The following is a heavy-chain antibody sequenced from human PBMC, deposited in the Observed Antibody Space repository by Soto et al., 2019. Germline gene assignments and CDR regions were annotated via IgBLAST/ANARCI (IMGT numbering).Heavy chain of an antibody. Sequence: ASVKVSCKASGGTFSSYAISWVRQAPGQGLEWMGGIIPIFGTANYAQKFQGRFTITADESTSTAYMELSSLRSEDTAVYYCASSLGGYSYGYERTFDYWGQGTLVTVSS. CDR3: ASSLGGYSYGYERTFDY. V-gene: IGHV1-69*13. CDR2: IIPIFGTA. CDR1: GGTFSSYA. J-gene: IGHJ4*02. D-gene: IGHD5-18*01.